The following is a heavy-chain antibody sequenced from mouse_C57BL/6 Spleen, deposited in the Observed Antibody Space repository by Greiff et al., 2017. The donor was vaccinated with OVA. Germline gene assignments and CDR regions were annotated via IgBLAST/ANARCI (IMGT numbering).Heavy chain of an antibody. CDR1: GFTFSSYA. D-gene: IGHD1-1*01. J-gene: IGHJ1*03. CDR2: ISDGGSYT. CDR3: ASITTVVATGYFDV. V-gene: IGHV5-4*03. Sequence: DVKLVESGGGLVKPGGSLKLSCAASGFTFSSYAMSWVRQTPEKRLEWVATISDGGSYTYYPDNVKGRFTISRDNAKNNLYLQMSHLKSEDTAMYYCASITTVVATGYFDVWGTGTTVTVSS.